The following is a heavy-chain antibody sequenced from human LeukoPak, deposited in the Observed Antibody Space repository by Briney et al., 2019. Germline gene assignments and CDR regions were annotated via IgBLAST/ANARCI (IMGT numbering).Heavy chain of an antibody. CDR1: GFTVSSNY. Sequence: GSLRLSCAASGFTVSSNYMSWVRQAPGKGLEWVSVIYSGGSTYYADSVKGRFTISRDNSKNTLYLQMNSLRAEDTAVYYCARDGSAVAGQAIDYWGQGTLVTVSP. J-gene: IGHJ4*02. D-gene: IGHD6-19*01. V-gene: IGHV3-66*01. CDR2: IYSGGST. CDR3: ARDGSAVAGQAIDY.